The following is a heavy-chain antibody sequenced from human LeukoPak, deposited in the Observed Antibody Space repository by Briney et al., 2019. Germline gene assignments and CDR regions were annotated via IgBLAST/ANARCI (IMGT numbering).Heavy chain of an antibody. V-gene: IGHV3-21*04. CDR2: ISSSSSYI. J-gene: IGHJ4*02. Sequence: GGSLRLSCAASGFTFSSYSMNWVRQAPGKGLEWVSSISSSSSYIHYADSVKGRFTISRDNAKNSLYLQMNSLRAEDTAVYYCARDRVNWNDVGGLFDYWGQGTLVTVSS. CDR1: GFTFSSYS. CDR3: ARDRVNWNDVGGLFDY. D-gene: IGHD1-1*01.